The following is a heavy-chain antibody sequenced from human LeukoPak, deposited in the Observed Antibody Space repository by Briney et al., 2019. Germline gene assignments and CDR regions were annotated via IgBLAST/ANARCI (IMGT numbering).Heavy chain of an antibody. Sequence: GSLRLSCAASGFTFSSYSMNWVRQAPGKGLEWVSSISSSSSYIYYADSVKGRFTISRDNAKNSLYLQMNSLRAEDTAVYYCAVGYCSSTSCYVYYYYYMDVWGKGTTVTVSS. CDR3: AVGYCSSTSCYVYYYYYMDV. D-gene: IGHD2-2*01. CDR1: GFTFSSYS. V-gene: IGHV3-21*01. J-gene: IGHJ6*03. CDR2: ISSSSSYI.